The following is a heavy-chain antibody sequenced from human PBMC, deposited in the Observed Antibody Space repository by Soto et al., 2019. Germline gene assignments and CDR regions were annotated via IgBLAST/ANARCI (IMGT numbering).Heavy chain of an antibody. V-gene: IGHV1-58*01. J-gene: IGHJ6*02. CDR2: TVVGSGNT. Sequence: SVKVSCKASGFTFTSSAVQWVRQARGQRLEWIGWTVVGSGNTNYAQKFQERVTITRDMSTSTAYMELSSLRSEDTAVYYCAVPGYCSSTSCYPPYYYYGMDVWGQGTTVTVSS. CDR1: GFTFTSSA. D-gene: IGHD2-2*01. CDR3: AVPGYCSSTSCYPPYYYYGMDV.